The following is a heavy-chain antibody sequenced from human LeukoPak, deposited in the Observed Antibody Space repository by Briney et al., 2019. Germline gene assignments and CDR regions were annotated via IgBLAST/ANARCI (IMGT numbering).Heavy chain of an antibody. V-gene: IGHV1-69*06. D-gene: IGHD2-15*01. J-gene: IGHJ4*02. CDR2: IIPMSNTV. CDR3: ARGFCTSGHCYDDFDY. CDR1: GYTFSIYS. Sequence: ASVKASCKASGYTFSIYSISWVRQAPGLGLEWMGRIIPMSNTVDYAQRFQDRVTITADKSTGTAYMELSSLRSDDTAVYYCARGFCTSGHCYDDFDYWGQGKQGTVSS.